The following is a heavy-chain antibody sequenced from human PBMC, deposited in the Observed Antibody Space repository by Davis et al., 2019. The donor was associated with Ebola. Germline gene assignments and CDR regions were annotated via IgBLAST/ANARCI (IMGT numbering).Heavy chain of an antibody. Sequence: MPSETLSLTCAISGDSVSSNGAAWNWIRQSPSRGLEWLGRTYYRSKWYFDYAVSVKSRITINPDTSKNQFSLHLSSVTPEDTAVYYCAKDLVNMIGVLIGEYYFDYWGQGTLVTVSS. CDR3: AKDLVNMIGVLIGEYYFDY. CDR1: GDSVSSNGAA. CDR2: TYYRSKWYF. V-gene: IGHV6-1*01. J-gene: IGHJ4*02. D-gene: IGHD3-22*01.